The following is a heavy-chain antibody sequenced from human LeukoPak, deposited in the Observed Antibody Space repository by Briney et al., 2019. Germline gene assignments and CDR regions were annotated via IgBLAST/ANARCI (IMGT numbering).Heavy chain of an antibody. D-gene: IGHD2-2*01. Sequence: ASVKVSCKASGYTFTGYYMHWVRQAPGQGLEWMGWTNPNSGGTNYAQKFQGRVTMTRGTSISTAYMELSRLRSDDTAVYYCARDTGSTASGWFDPWGQGTLVTVSS. CDR1: GYTFTGYY. CDR2: TNPNSGGT. CDR3: ARDTGSTASGWFDP. J-gene: IGHJ5*02. V-gene: IGHV1-2*02.